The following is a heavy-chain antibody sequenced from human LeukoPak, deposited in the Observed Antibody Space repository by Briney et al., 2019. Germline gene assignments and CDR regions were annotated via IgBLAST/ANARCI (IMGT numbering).Heavy chain of an antibody. CDR2: INHSGST. J-gene: IGHJ5*02. V-gene: IGHV4-34*01. CDR1: GGSFSGYY. Sequence: KPSETLSLTCAVYGGSFSGYYWSWIRQPPGKGLEWIGEINHSGSTNYNPSLKSQVTISVDTSKNQFSLKLSSVTAADTAVYYCARGGVDTAMGAKNWFDPWGQGTLVTVSS. CDR3: ARGGVDTAMGAKNWFDP. D-gene: IGHD5-18*01.